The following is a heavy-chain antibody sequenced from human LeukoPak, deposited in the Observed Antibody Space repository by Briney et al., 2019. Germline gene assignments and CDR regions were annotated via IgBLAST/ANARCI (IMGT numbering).Heavy chain of an antibody. CDR3: ARARKEDDYGDYLGLYY. CDR1: GYSFTSYW. V-gene: IGHV5-51*01. Sequence: GESLKISCKGSGYSFTSYWIGWVRQMPGKGLEWMGIIYPGDSDTRYSPSFQGQVTISADKSIGTAYLQWSSLKASDTAMYYCARARKEDDYGDYLGLYYRGQGTLVTVSS. J-gene: IGHJ4*02. D-gene: IGHD4-17*01. CDR2: IYPGDSDT.